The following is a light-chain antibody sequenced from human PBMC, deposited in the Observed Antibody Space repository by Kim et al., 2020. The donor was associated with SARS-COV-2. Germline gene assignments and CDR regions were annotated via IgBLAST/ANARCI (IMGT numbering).Light chain of an antibody. CDR3: AAWDDSLTVV. V-gene: IGLV1-47*01. J-gene: IGLJ2*01. CDR2: RNN. CDR1: SSNIGSNY. Sequence: ELTQPPSASGTPGQRVTISCSGSSSNIGSNYVYWYQQLPGTAPKLLIYRNNQRPSGVPDRFSGSKSGTSASLAISGLRSEDEADYYCAAWDDSLTVVF.